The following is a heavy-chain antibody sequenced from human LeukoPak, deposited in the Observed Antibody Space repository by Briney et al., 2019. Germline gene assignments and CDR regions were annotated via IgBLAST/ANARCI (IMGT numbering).Heavy chain of an antibody. V-gene: IGHV3-23*01. D-gene: IGHD2-15*01. CDR2: ISGSGGST. J-gene: IGHJ4*02. CDR3: ARDSCSGGTCYFAY. CDR1: GFTFSSYA. Sequence: GGSLRLSCAASGFTFSSYAMSWVRQAPGKGLEWVSAISGSGGSTYYADSVKGRFTIFRDNAKNTVNLQMNSLRAEDTAVYYCARDSCSGGTCYFAYWGQGTLVTVSS.